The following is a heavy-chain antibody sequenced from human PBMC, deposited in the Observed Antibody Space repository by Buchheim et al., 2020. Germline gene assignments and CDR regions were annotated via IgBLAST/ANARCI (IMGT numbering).Heavy chain of an antibody. V-gene: IGHV4-30-4*07. D-gene: IGHD1-14*01. CDR3: ARGRTPIDY. CDR2: FYYSGNT. J-gene: IGHJ4*02. CDR1: GGSISSGGYS. Sequence: QVQLQESGPGQVKPSQTLSLTCAVSGGSISSGGYSWSWIRQPPGKVLEWIGYFYYSGNTYSSPSLKSRLTMSVNTSKNQFSLKLTSVTAADTAVYYCARGRTPIDYWGQGTL.